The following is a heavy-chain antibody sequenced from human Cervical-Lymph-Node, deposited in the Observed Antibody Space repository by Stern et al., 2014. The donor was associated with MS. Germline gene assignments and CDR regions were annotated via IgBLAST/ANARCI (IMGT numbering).Heavy chain of an antibody. D-gene: IGHD4-17*01. CDR1: GFTFTSSA. V-gene: IGHV1-58*01. CDR2: IVVGSGNT. J-gene: IGHJ5*02. Sequence: QLVESGPEVKKPGTSAKVSCKASGFTFTSSAVQWVRQARGQRLEWIGWIVVGSGNTNYAQKFQERVTITRDMSTSTAYMELSSLRSEDTAVYYCAAKRSDYSGIWFDPWGQGTLVTVSS. CDR3: AAKRSDYSGIWFDP.